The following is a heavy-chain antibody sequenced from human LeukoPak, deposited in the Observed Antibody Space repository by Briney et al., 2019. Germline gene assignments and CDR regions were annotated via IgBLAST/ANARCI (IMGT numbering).Heavy chain of an antibody. CDR1: GFSFGHYG. CDR2: ITGSGGTT. V-gene: IGHV3-23*01. J-gene: IGHJ4*02. CDR3: ASIMITFGGVIVKDY. Sequence: PGGSLRLSCTASGFSFGHYGMNWVRQAPGKGLKWVSGITGSGGTTFYADSVKGPLTIPRDNSKNTLYLQMNSLRAEDTAVYYCASIMITFGGVIVKDYWGQGTLVTVSS. D-gene: IGHD3-16*02.